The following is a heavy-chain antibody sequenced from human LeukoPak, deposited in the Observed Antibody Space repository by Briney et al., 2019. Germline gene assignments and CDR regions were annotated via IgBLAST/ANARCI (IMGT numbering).Heavy chain of an antibody. CDR1: GDAITGSTYY. CDR2: MYYSGST. D-gene: IGHD3-22*01. J-gene: IGHJ4*02. V-gene: IGHV4-39*01. CDR3: ARQYYDRTGYYYFDH. Sequence: SETLSLTCTVSGDAITGSTYYWGWIRQPPGKGLEWIGSMYYSGSTYSNASLKSRVTISADTSKNQFSLKLSSLTAADTATYYCARQYYDRTGYYYFDHWTQGTLVTVSS.